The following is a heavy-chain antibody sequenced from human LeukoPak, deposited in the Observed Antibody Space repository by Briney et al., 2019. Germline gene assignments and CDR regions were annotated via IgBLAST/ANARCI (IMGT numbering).Heavy chain of an antibody. V-gene: IGHV1-58*01. CDR2: IVVGSGNT. Sequence: SVKVSCKASGFTFTSSAVQWVRQARGQRLEWIGWIVVGSGNTNYAQKFQERVTITRDMSTSTAYMELSSLRSEDTAVYYCATLPGIAAAVPDYWGQGTLVTVSS. D-gene: IGHD6-13*01. CDR3: ATLPGIAAAVPDY. CDR1: GFTFTSSA. J-gene: IGHJ4*02.